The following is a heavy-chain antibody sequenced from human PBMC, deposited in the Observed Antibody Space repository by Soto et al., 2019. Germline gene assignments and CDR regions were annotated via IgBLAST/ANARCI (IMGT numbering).Heavy chain of an antibody. CDR3: TQDGGSRDWLTVN. J-gene: IGHJ4*02. V-gene: IGHV3-23*01. CDR1: GFTFTSYA. D-gene: IGHD3-9*01. CDR2: ITGGGDNT. Sequence: EVQLLESGGDLVQPGGSLRLSCAASGFTFTSYAMNWIRQAPGKGLEWVAAITGGGDNTYNADSVKGRFPISRDNSKNTLYLQMNSLRAEDTAFYYCTQDGGSRDWLTVNWGQGTLVTVSS.